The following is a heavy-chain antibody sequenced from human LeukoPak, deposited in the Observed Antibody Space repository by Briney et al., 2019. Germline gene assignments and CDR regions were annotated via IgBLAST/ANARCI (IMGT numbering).Heavy chain of an antibody. J-gene: IGHJ4*02. Sequence: PSETLSLTCTVSGGSISSSSYYWGWIRQPPGKGLEWIGSIYYSGSTYYNPSLKSRVTISVDTSKNQFSLKLSSVTAADTAVYYCARHVLAAGQPTDYWGQGTLVTVSS. CDR1: GGSISSSSYY. D-gene: IGHD6-13*01. V-gene: IGHV4-39*01. CDR2: IYYSGST. CDR3: ARHVLAAGQPTDY.